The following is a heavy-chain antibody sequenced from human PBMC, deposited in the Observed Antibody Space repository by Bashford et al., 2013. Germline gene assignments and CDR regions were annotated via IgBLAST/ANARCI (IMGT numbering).Heavy chain of an antibody. V-gene: IGHV4-34*01. CDR1: GGSFSVHY. CDR2: VNHSGST. J-gene: IGHJ6*02. D-gene: IGHD4-11*01. Sequence: SETLSLTCDVPGGSFSVHYWSWLRQSPGKGLEWIGEVNHSGSTNYNPSLQSRVTISVDTSKNHFSLKLTSVTAADTAVYFCARVDYTYYYYGMDVWGQGTTVTVSS. CDR3: ARVDYTYYYYGMDV.